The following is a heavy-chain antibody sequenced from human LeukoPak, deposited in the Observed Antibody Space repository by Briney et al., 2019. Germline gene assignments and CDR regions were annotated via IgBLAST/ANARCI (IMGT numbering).Heavy chain of an antibody. CDR3: AKDKWLRGDETLFDY. CDR2: IRYDGSNK. V-gene: IGHV3-30*02. D-gene: IGHD5-12*01. CDR1: GFTFSSYG. J-gene: IGHJ4*02. Sequence: GGSLRLSCAASGFTFSSYGMHWVRQAPGKGLEWVAFIRYDGSNKYYADSVKGRFTISRDNSKNTLYLQMNSLRAEDTAVYYCAKDKWLRGDETLFDYWGQGTLVTVSS.